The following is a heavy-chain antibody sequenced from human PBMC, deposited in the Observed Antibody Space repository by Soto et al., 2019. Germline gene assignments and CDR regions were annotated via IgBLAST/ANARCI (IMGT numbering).Heavy chain of an antibody. D-gene: IGHD2-2*01. CDR1: GYDFTSYW. Sequence: GDSLKISCEGSGYDFTSYWIGWVRQMPGKGLEWMGLIYPGDSGLKYSPSFQGQVTISADKSIRTAYLQWTSLKASDTAMYYCARGYCSSSTCYRGFDHWGQGTPGTGSS. V-gene: IGHV5-51*01. CDR3: ARGYCSSSTCYRGFDH. J-gene: IGHJ4*02. CDR2: IYPGDSGL.